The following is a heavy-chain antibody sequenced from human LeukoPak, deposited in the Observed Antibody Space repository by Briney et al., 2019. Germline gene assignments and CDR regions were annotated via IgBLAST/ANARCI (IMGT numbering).Heavy chain of an antibody. Sequence: SETLSLTCTVSGGSISSYYWSWIRQPPGKGLEWIGFIYYSGSTNYNPSLKSRLTISVDTSKSQFSLRLSSVTAADTAVYYCARHWRIAARPGWFDPWGQGTLVTVSS. J-gene: IGHJ5*02. D-gene: IGHD6-6*01. CDR2: IYYSGST. V-gene: IGHV4-59*08. CDR3: ARHWRIAARPGWFDP. CDR1: GGSISSYY.